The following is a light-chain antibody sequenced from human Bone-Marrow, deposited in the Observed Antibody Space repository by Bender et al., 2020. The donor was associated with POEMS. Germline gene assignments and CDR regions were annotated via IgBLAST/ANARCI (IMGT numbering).Light chain of an antibody. CDR2: VHSDGRH. Sequence: QLILTQSPSASASLGASVKLTCTLSSGHSTYAIAWHQQQAEKGPRFLMKVHSDGRHNKGDGIPDRFSGSSSGAERYLTISNLQSEDEADYYCAAWDDTLSEGVFGGGTKLTVL. J-gene: IGLJ3*02. V-gene: IGLV4-69*01. CDR3: AAWDDTLSEGV. CDR1: SGHSTYA.